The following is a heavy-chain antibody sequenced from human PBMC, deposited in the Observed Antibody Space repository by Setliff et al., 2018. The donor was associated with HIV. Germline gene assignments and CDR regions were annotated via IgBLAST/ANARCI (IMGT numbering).Heavy chain of an antibody. J-gene: IGHJ5*02. CDR2: ISAYNVNT. D-gene: IGHD2-2*01. Sequence: GASVKVSCKASGYSFTSYGVSWVRQAPGQGLEWMGWISAYNVNTNYAQKLQGRVTMTIDTSTSTAYMELRSLRSDDTAVYYCARGTTPLGWFDPWGQGTLVTVSS. V-gene: IGHV1-18*01. CDR3: ARGTTPLGWFDP. CDR1: GYSFTSYG.